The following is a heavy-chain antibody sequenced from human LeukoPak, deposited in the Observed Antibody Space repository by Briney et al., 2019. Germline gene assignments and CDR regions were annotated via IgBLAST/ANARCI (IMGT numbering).Heavy chain of an antibody. CDR3: ARSHVRYDSSGLRRFDP. V-gene: IGHV1-8*03. CDR2: MNPNSGNT. Sequence: ASVKVSCKASGYTFTCYDINWVRQATGQGLEWMGWMNPNSGNTGYAQKFQGRVTITRNTSISTAYMELSSLRSEDTALYYCARSHVRYDSSGLRRFDPWGQGTLVTVSS. D-gene: IGHD3-22*01. J-gene: IGHJ5*02. CDR1: GYTFTCYD.